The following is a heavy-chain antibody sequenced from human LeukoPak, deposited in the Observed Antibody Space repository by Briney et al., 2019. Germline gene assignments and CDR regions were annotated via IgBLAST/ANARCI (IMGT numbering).Heavy chain of an antibody. Sequence: SETLSLTCTVSGGSISSYYWSWIRQPPGKGLEWIGYIYYSGSTNYNPSLKSRVTISVDTSKNQFSLKLSSVTAADTAVYYCARDSRYYYDSTWFDPWGQGTLVTVSS. V-gene: IGHV4-59*12. CDR2: IYYSGST. D-gene: IGHD3-22*01. CDR1: GGSISSYY. J-gene: IGHJ5*02. CDR3: ARDSRYYYDSTWFDP.